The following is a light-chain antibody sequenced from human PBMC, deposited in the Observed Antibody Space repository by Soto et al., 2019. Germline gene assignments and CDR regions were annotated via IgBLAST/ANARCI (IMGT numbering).Light chain of an antibody. Sequence: DIVMIQSPLSLPVTPGEPASISCRSSQSLLHSNGRNYLDWYLQKPGQSPQLLIYLGSNRASGVPDRFSGSGSGTNFTLKISRVEAEDVGVYYCMQALQTPLFTFGPGTKVDIK. J-gene: IGKJ3*01. CDR2: LGS. V-gene: IGKV2-28*01. CDR1: QSLLHSNGRNY. CDR3: MQALQTPLFT.